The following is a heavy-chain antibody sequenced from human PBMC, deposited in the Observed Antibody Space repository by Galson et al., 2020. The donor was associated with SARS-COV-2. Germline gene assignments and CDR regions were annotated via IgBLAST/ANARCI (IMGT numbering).Heavy chain of an antibody. V-gene: IGHV2-5*02. D-gene: IGHD3-22*01. Sequence: SGPTLAKPTQTLTLTCTFSGFSLSSSGGGVGWIRQPPGKALAWLPLIYWDDAEHYSPSLKSRLTITKATSKNQVVLTMTNMDPVDTGTYFCAHVLYFESSGYWGFDYWGQGTRVIVSS. CDR1: GFSLSSSGGG. CDR2: IYWDDAE. J-gene: IGHJ4*02. CDR3: AHVLYFESSGYWGFDY.